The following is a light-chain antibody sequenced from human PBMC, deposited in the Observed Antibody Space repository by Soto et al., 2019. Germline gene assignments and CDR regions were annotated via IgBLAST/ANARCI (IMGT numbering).Light chain of an antibody. J-gene: IGLJ2*01. CDR2: EGS. CDR3: CSYAGSSTWV. CDR1: SSDVGGYKF. V-gene: IGLV2-23*01. Sequence: QSVLTQPASVSGSPGQSITISCTGTSSDVGGYKFVSWYQQHPGKAPKLMIYEGSKRPSGVSNRFSGSKSDNTASLTISGLQAEDEADYYCCSYAGSSTWVFGGGTKVTVL.